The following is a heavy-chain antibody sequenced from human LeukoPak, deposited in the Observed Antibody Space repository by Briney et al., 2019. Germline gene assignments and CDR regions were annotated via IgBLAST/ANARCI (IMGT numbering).Heavy chain of an antibody. V-gene: IGHV3-7*01. CDR2: IKQDGSEK. Sequence: GGSLRLSCTVSGFTVSSNSMSWVRQAPGKGLEWVANIKQDGSEKYYVDSVKGRFTISRDNAKNSLYLQMNSLRAEDTAVYYCARDKRYFDWSPHFDYWGQGTLVTVSS. D-gene: IGHD3-9*01. J-gene: IGHJ4*02. CDR1: GFTVSSNS. CDR3: ARDKRYFDWSPHFDY.